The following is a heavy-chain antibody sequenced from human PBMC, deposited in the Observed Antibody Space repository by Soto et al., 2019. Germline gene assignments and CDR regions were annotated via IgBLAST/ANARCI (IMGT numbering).Heavy chain of an antibody. J-gene: IGHJ5*02. V-gene: IGHV3-7*01. CDR3: AREDWSRFDP. D-gene: IGHD3-9*01. CDR2: MSLDGSNK. Sequence: EVQLVESGGGLVHPGGSLRLSCVASGFTFSTYWMSWVRQAPGKGLEWVAYMSLDGSNKDYVDSVKGRFTISRDNARNSLYLQMNSLRAEDTAVYYCAREDWSRFDPWGQGTLVTVSS. CDR1: GFTFSTYW.